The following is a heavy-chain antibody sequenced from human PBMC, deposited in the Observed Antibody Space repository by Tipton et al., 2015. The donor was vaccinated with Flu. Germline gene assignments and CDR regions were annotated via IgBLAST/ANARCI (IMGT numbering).Heavy chain of an antibody. D-gene: IGHD3-3*01. J-gene: IGHJ6*02. CDR3: ARDHPPSITVFGEITDYFGMDV. CDR1: GFSVSSDY. CDR2: IDGGGRT. Sequence: GSLRLSCAASGFSVSSDYMTWVRQPPGKGLEWVSLIDGGGRTYYADPVKGRFTISRDNSENTVSLQMNSLRVGDTAVYFCARDHPPSITVFGEITDYFGMDVWGQGTTVTVSS. V-gene: IGHV3-53*01.